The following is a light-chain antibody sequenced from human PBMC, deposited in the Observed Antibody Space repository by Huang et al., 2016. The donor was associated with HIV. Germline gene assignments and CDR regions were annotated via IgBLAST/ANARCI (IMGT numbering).Light chain of an antibody. J-gene: IGKJ1*01. CDR2: WAS. CDR1: QSVLSSSNNKNY. CDR3: QQYYSTPRT. V-gene: IGKV4-1*01. Sequence: DIVMTQSPDSLAVSLGERATINCKSSQSVLSSSNNKNYLAWYQKKPGQPPKLLIYWASTRESGVPDRFSGSGSGTDFPLTISSLQAEDVAVYSCQQYYSTPRTFGQGTKVEIK.